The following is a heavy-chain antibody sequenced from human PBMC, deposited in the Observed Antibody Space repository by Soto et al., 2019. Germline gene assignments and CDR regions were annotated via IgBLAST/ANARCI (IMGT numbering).Heavy chain of an antibody. Sequence: GSLRLSCTASGFTFVDYAIIFFRHSPWKWLEWVVVVRSRAYGGTTDYAASVRGSFTISRDDSKSIAYLQMNTLRTEDTAVYYCARYTCTSRYTYFGMDVWGHGTTVTVSS. CDR2: VRSRAYGGTT. D-gene: IGHD2-2*01. CDR1: GFTFVDYA. V-gene: IGHV3-49*03. CDR3: ARYTCTSRYTYFGMDV. J-gene: IGHJ6*02.